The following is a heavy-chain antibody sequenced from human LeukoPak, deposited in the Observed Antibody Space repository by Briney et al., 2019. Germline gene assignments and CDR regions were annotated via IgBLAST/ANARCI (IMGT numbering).Heavy chain of an antibody. V-gene: IGHV4-34*01. Sequence: PSETLSLTCAVYGGSFSGYYWSWIRQSPGKGLEWIGEINHSGSTNYNPSLKSRVTISVDTSKNQFSLKLSPVTAADTAVYYCAREDSTTDFDSWGRGTLVTVSS. CDR3: AREDSTTDFDS. CDR1: GGSFSGYY. D-gene: IGHD2/OR15-2a*01. CDR2: INHSGST. J-gene: IGHJ4*02.